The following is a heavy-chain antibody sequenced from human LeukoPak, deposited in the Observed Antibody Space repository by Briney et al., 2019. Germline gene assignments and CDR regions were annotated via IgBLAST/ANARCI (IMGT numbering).Heavy chain of an antibody. CDR1: GYTFSDYY. Sequence: ASVKVSCKASGYTFSDYYIHWVRQAPGEGLEWMGRINPKSGGTNSAQMFQGRVTMTRDTSISTAYMDLGSLRSDDTAVYYCARGYGGNSNWFDPWGQGTLVTVSS. D-gene: IGHD4-23*01. CDR3: ARGYGGNSNWFDP. CDR2: INPKSGGT. J-gene: IGHJ5*02. V-gene: IGHV1-2*06.